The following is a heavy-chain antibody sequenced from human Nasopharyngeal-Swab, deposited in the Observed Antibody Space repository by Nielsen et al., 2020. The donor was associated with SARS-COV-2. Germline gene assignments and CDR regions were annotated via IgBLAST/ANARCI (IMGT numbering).Heavy chain of an antibody. CDR2: ISYDGSNK. J-gene: IGHJ6*02. V-gene: IGHV3-30*04. CDR3: AREDLPSYYYDSSGYYEGNYGMGV. D-gene: IGHD3-22*01. Sequence: GGSLRLSCAASGFTFSSYAMHWVRQAPGKGLEWVAVISYDGSNKYYADSVKGRFTISRDNSKNTLYLQMNSLRAEDTAVYYCAREDLPSYYYDSSGYYEGNYGMGVWGQGTTVTVSS. CDR1: GFTFSSYA.